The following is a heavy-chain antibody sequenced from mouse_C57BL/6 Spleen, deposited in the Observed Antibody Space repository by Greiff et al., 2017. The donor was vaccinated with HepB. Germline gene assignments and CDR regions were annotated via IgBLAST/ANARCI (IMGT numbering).Heavy chain of an antibody. J-gene: IGHJ4*01. D-gene: IGHD2-3*01. Sequence: VQLQQSGPELVKPGASVKISCKASGYTFTDYYMNWVKQSHGKSLEWIGDINPNNGGTSYNQKFKGKATLTVDKSSSTAYMELRSLTSEDSAVYYCARFHDGYYGYAMDYWGQGTSVTVSS. CDR2: INPNNGGT. CDR1: GYTFTDYY. CDR3: ARFHDGYYGYAMDY. V-gene: IGHV1-26*01.